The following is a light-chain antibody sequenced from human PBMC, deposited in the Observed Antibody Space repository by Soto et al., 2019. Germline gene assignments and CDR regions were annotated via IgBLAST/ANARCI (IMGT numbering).Light chain of an antibody. CDR3: QQYHSYPAT. CDR1: QAISNF. J-gene: IGKJ4*01. CDR2: GAA. V-gene: IGKV1-16*02. Sequence: DIQMTQNPSSLSESVGDTVTITCRASQAISNFLAWFQQKPGQAPKSLIFGAASLQSGVPSNFSGSGAETHFTLTISSLQPEDFATYYCQQYHSYPATFGGGTKVEI.